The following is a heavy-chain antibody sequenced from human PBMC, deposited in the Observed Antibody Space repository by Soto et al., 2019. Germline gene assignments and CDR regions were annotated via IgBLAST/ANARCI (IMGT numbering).Heavy chain of an antibody. CDR1: GFTFSSYA. D-gene: IGHD4-17*01. J-gene: IGHJ4*02. CDR3: ASENYGDYTSPDY. V-gene: IGHV3-30-3*01. CDR2: ISYDGSNK. Sequence: QVQLVESGGGVVQPGGSLRLSCAASGFTFSSYAMHWVRQAPGKGLEWVAVISYDGSNKYYADSVKGRFTISRDNSKNTLYLQMNSLRAEDTAVYYCASENYGDYTSPDYWGQGTLVTVSS.